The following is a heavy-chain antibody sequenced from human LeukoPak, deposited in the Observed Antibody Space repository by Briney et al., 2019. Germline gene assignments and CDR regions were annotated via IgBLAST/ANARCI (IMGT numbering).Heavy chain of an antibody. J-gene: IGHJ4*02. CDR1: GFTFSSYA. CDR3: ARDLRAIAAAVFGY. Sequence: GGSLRLSCAASGFTFSSYAMHWVRQAPGKGLEWVAVISSDGSNKYYADSVKGRFTISRDNSKNTLYLQMNSLRAEDTAVYYCARDLRAIAAAVFGYWGQGSLVTVSS. V-gene: IGHV3-30-3*01. D-gene: IGHD6-13*01. CDR2: ISSDGSNK.